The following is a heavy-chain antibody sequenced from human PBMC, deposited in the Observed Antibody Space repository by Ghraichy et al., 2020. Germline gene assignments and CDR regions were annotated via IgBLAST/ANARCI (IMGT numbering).Heavy chain of an antibody. CDR1: GFTFSSYS. CDR3: ARGSSTTDAFDT. J-gene: IGHJ3*02. D-gene: IGHD1-14*01. Sequence: GGSLRLSCAASGFTFSSYSMNWVRQAPGKGLEWVSYIIDRSRIHYADSVKGRFTISRDNVRKSLYLQMKSLRDEDTAVYYCARGSSTTDAFDTWGQGTMVTFSS. CDR2: IIDRSRI. V-gene: IGHV3-48*02.